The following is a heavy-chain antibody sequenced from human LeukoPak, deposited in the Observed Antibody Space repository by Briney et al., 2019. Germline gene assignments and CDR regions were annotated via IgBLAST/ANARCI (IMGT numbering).Heavy chain of an antibody. J-gene: IGHJ4*02. CDR1: GLSFSTYA. Sequence: GGSLRLSCAASGLSFSTYAMSWVRQAPGKGLEWVSSISGSGGTTYYADSVKGRLTISRDNSKNTLYLQMNSLRAEGTAVYYCARGRRSFYGDLDYWGQGTLVTVSS. V-gene: IGHV3-23*01. CDR3: ARGRRSFYGDLDY. CDR2: ISGSGGTT. D-gene: IGHD4-17*01.